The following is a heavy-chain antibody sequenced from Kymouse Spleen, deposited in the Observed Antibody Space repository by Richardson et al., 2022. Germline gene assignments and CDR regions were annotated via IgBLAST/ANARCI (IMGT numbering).Heavy chain of an antibody. V-gene: IGHV3-9*01. Sequence: EVQLVESGGGLVQPGRSLRLSCAASGFTFDDYAMHWVRQAPGKGLEWVSGISWNSGSIGYADSVKGRFTISRDNAKNSLYLQMNSLRAEDTALYYCAKDMGMVRGVIDWYFDLWGRGTLVTVSS. J-gene: IGHJ2*01. CDR2: ISWNSGSI. D-gene: IGHD3-10*01. CDR1: GFTFDDYA. CDR3: AKDMGMVRGVIDWYFDL.